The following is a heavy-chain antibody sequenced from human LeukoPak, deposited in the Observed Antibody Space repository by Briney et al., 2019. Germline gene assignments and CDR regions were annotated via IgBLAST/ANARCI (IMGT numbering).Heavy chain of an antibody. CDR3: ARDPYSSSWDDAFDI. CDR1: GFTFSSYG. V-gene: IGHV3-33*01. J-gene: IGHJ3*02. Sequence: GGSLRLSCAASGFTFSSYGMHWVRQAPGKGLERVAVIWYDGSNKYYADSVKGRFTISRDNSKNTLYLQMNSLRAEDTAVYYCARDPYSSSWDDAFDIWGQGTMVTVSS. D-gene: IGHD6-13*01. CDR2: IWYDGSNK.